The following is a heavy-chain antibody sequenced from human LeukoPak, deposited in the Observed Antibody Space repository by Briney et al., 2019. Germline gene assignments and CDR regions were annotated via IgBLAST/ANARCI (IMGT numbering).Heavy chain of an antibody. CDR1: GGSISSGGYY. D-gene: IGHD3-3*01. Sequence: SETLSLTCTVSGGSISSGGYYWSWIRQHPGKGLEWIGYIYYSGSTYYNPSLKSRVTISVDTSKNQFSLKLSSVTAADTAVYYCATTVSGYYTFASWAQGTLVTVSS. J-gene: IGHJ4*02. CDR2: IYYSGST. V-gene: IGHV4-31*03. CDR3: ATTVSGYYTFAS.